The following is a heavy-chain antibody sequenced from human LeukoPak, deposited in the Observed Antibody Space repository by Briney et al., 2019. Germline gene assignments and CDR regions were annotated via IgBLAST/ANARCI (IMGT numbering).Heavy chain of an antibody. J-gene: IGHJ6*03. Sequence: PGGSLRLSCAASGFTFSSYAMSWVRQAPGKGLEWVSAISGSGGSTYYADSVKGRFTISRDNSKNTLYLQMNSLRAEDTAVYYCAEPSTTYYYYYYMDVWGKGTTVTVSS. CDR2: ISGSGGST. CDR1: GFTFSSYA. D-gene: IGHD2/OR15-2a*01. V-gene: IGHV3-23*01. CDR3: AEPSTTYYYYYYMDV.